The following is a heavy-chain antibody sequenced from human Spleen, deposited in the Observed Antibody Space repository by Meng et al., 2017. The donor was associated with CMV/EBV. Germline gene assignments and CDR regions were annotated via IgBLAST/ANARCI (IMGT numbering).Heavy chain of an antibody. V-gene: IGHV1-2*02. Sequence: ASVKVSCKASGYAFTAYHLHWVRQAPGQGLEWMGWVSPDSGGTKFAQKFEDRVTMTRDTSISTAYMELSRLRSDDTAVYYCARSRGLSSTPSRPPTYGMDVWGQGTTVTVSS. CDR3: ARSRGLSSTPSRPPTYGMDV. J-gene: IGHJ6*02. D-gene: IGHD2-2*01. CDR2: VSPDSGGT. CDR1: GYAFTAYH.